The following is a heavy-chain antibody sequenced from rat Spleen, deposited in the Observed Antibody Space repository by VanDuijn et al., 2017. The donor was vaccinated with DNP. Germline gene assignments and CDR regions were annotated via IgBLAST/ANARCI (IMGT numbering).Heavy chain of an antibody. CDR2: INPDGSNT. CDR1: GFTFNTYW. Sequence: EVKLVESGGGLVQPGRSLKLSCAASGFTFNTYWMFWIRQTPGKGLEWVASINPDGSNTYCQDSVKGRFTISRDNAENTVFLEMNSLRSEDTATYYCTKDLQWYSMDAWGQGASVTVSS. CDR3: TKDLQWYSMDA. J-gene: IGHJ4*01. V-gene: IGHV5-58*01. D-gene: IGHD1-1*01.